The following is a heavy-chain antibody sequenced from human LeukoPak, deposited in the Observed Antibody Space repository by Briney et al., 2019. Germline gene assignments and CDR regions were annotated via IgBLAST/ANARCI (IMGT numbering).Heavy chain of an antibody. Sequence: GGSLRLSCAASGFTFSSYSMNWVRQAPGKGLEWVSSISSSSSYIYYADSVEGRFTISRDNAKNSLYLQMNSLRAEDTAVYYCARDLTVGATVRYFDYWGQGTLVTVSS. J-gene: IGHJ4*02. CDR1: GFTFSSYS. D-gene: IGHD1-26*01. CDR2: ISSSSSYI. V-gene: IGHV3-21*01. CDR3: ARDLTVGATVRYFDY.